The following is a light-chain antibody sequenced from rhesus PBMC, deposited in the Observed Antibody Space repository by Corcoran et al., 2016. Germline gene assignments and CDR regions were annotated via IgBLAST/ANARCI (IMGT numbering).Light chain of an antibody. J-gene: IGKJ2*01. V-gene: IGKV1S8*01. Sequence: QMTQSPSALSASVGDRVTISCRASQNIDDFLAWFQRKPGKAPKFLIYAASTVQTGSPSRFSGSGSGTDFTLNISSRQPEDSAVYYCQHYFDTPFSFGQGTKVEIK. CDR3: QHYFDTPFS. CDR2: AAS. CDR1: QNIDDF.